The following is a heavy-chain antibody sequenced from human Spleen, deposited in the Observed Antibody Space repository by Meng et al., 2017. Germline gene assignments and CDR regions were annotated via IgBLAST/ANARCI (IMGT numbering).Heavy chain of an antibody. J-gene: IGHJ3*02. CDR3: ARDRPCSGGSCYRFRAFDI. CDR2: MNPNSGNT. D-gene: IGHD2-15*01. V-gene: IGHV1-8*01. CDR1: GYTFTSYD. Sequence: ASVKVSCKASGYTFTSYDINWVRQATGQGLEWMGWMNPNSGNTGYAQKFQGRVTITRNTSISTAYMELSSLRSEDTAVYYCARDRPCSGGSCYRFRAFDIWGQGTMVTVSS.